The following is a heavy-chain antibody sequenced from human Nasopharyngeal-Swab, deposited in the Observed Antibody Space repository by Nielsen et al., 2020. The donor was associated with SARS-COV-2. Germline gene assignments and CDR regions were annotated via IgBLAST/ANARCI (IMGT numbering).Heavy chain of an antibody. V-gene: IGHV1-8*01. CDR3: ARGRGTVSWFDP. Sequence: ASVQVSCKASGYTFTSYDINWVRQATGQGLEWMGWMNPHSGNTGYEQKFQGRVTMTRNTSISTAYMELSSLRSEDTAVYYCARGRGTVSWFDPWGQGTLVTVSS. D-gene: IGHD4-17*01. CDR2: MNPHSGNT. J-gene: IGHJ5*02. CDR1: GYTFTSYD.